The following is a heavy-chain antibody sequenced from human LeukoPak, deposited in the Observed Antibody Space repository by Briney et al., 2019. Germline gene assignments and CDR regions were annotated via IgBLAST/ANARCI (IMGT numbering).Heavy chain of an antibody. V-gene: IGHV1-46*01. D-gene: IGHD5-12*01. Sequence: GASVKVSCKASGYTFISYNLHWVRQAPGQGLEWMGIINPSGGSTSYAQKFQGRVIMTRDTATSTVYMELSSLRSEDTAVYYCAKLARGYDVFDYWGQGTLVTVSS. CDR1: GYTFISYN. CDR3: AKLARGYDVFDY. CDR2: INPSGGST. J-gene: IGHJ4*02.